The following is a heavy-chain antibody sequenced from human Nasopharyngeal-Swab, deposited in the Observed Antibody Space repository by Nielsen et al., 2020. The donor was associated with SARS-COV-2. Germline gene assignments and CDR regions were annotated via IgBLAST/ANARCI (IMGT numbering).Heavy chain of an antibody. V-gene: IGHV1-18*01. CDR1: GYTFTSYG. J-gene: IGHJ6*02. D-gene: IGHD3-3*01. CDR3: ARDYDFWSGYLYYGMDV. CDR2: ISAYNGNT. Sequence: VKDSCKASGYTFTSYGISWVRQAPGQGLEWMGWISAYNGNTNYAQKLQGRVTMTTDTSTSTAYMELRSLRSDDTAVYYCARDYDFWSGYLYYGMDVWGQGTTVTVSS.